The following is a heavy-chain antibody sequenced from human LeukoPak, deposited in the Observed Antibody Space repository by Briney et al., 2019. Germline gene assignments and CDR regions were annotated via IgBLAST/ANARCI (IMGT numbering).Heavy chain of an antibody. CDR2: ISAYNGNT. D-gene: IGHD6-13*01. V-gene: IGHV1-18*01. J-gene: IGHJ6*02. CDR1: GYTFSTYG. Sequence: ASVKVSCTASGYTFSTYGVSWVRQAPGQGLEWIGLISAYNGNTNYAQKLQGRVTLTRDTSTTTVYMELTSLRSDDTAVYFFAREGAEDVRQSSNWYVYYNYYGMDVWGQGTTVTVSS. CDR3: AREGAEDVRQSSNWYVYYNYYGMDV.